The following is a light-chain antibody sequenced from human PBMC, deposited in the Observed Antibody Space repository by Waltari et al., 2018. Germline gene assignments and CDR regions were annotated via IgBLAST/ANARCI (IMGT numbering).Light chain of an antibody. V-gene: IGLV1-44*01. CDR2: SYT. CDR3: AAWDYRLNIWV. J-gene: IGLJ3*02. Sequence: QSVLTQPPSASGTPGQRVTISCPATTSNLGSDTVNWFRHPPGPAPNLLMYSYTQRPSGVPDRFSGSKSGTSASLAISGLQSDDEADYYCAAWDYRLNIWVFGGGTKLTVL. CDR1: TSNLGSDT.